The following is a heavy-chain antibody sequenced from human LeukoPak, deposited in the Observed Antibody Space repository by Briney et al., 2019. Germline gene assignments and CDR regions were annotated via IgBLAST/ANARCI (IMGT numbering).Heavy chain of an antibody. D-gene: IGHD6-19*01. CDR1: GDSITNYF. V-gene: IGHV4-59*12. J-gene: IGHJ4*02. CDR3: ARGAGESPFDY. Sequence: SETLSLTCSVSGDSITNYFWSWIRQPPGKGLEWIGYIYYSGSTNYNPSLKSRVTISVDKSKNQFSLKLSSVTAADTAVYSCARGAGESPFDYWGQGTLVTVSS. CDR2: IYYSGST.